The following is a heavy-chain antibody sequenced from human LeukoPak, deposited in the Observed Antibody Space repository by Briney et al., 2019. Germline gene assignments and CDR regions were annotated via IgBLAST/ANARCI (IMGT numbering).Heavy chain of an antibody. Sequence: GASVKVSCKASGYTFTSYGFSWVRQATGQGLEWMEWMNPISGYTGYAQKFQGRVTMTRDTSINTAYMELSSLRSDDTAIYYCAKEATGWQYYFDSWGQGTLVTVSS. CDR1: GYTFTSYG. J-gene: IGHJ4*02. V-gene: IGHV1-8*01. D-gene: IGHD6-19*01. CDR2: MNPISGYT. CDR3: AKEATGWQYYFDS.